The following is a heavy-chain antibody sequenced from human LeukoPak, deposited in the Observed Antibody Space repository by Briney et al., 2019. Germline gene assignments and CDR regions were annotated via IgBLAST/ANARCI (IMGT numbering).Heavy chain of an antibody. V-gene: IGHV3-74*03. CDR1: GFTFSGYW. D-gene: IGHD3-10*01. Sequence: GGSLRLSCAASGFTFSGYWMHWVRQAPGKGLVWVSRTNPDGSTTTYADSVRGRFTISRDNAKNTLYLQMNSLRAEDTALYYCARETPRGGRYYFDYWGRGALVTVSS. J-gene: IGHJ4*02. CDR3: ARETPRGGRYYFDY. CDR2: TNPDGSTT.